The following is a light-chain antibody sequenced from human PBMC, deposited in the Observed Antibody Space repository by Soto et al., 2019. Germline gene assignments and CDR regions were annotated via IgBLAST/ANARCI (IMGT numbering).Light chain of an antibody. CDR1: TGAVTSGHN. CDR2: DTS. Sequence: QAVVTQEPSLTVSPGGTVTLTCGSSTGAVTSGHNTYWVQQKPAQAPRTLIYDTSNTHSWTPARFSGSLLGGKAALTLSGAQPEDEADYYCLLCYSGPWVFGGGTKLTVL. CDR3: LLCYSGPWV. V-gene: IGLV7-46*01. J-gene: IGLJ3*02.